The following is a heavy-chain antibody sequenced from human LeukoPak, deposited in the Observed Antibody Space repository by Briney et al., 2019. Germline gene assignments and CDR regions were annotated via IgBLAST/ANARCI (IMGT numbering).Heavy chain of an antibody. CDR1: GFTFSDYY. J-gene: IGHJ5*02. CDR3: ARSNSRNWFDP. V-gene: IGHV3-11*01. CDR2: ISSSGSTI. Sequence: GGSLRLSCAASGFTFSDYYMSWIRQAQGKGLEWVSYISSSGSTIYYADSVKGRFTITRDNAKNSLYLQMNSLRSEDTAVYYCARSNSRNWFDPWGQGTLVTVSS. D-gene: IGHD4/OR15-4a*01.